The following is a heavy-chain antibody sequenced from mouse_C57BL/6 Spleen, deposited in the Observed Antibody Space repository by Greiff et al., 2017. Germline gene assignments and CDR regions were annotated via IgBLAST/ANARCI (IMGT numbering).Heavy chain of an antibody. CDR2: INPSNGGT. CDR3: ARSGYSNWGYFDY. V-gene: IGHV1-53*01. CDR1: GYTFTSYW. D-gene: IGHD2-5*01. Sequence: QVQLKQPGTELVKPGASVKLSCKASGYTFTSYWMHWVKQRPGQGLEWIGNINPSNGGTNYNEKFKSKATLTVDKSSSTAYMQLSSLTSEDSAVYYCARSGYSNWGYFDYWGQGTTLTVSS. J-gene: IGHJ2*01.